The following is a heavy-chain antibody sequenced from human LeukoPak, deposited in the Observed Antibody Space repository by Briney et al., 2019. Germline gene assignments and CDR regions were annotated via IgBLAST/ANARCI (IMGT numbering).Heavy chain of an antibody. CDR3: ARDPPGIAASVSGG. V-gene: IGHV3-53*01. D-gene: IGHD6-13*01. Sequence: GGSLRLSCTASGFTVSNNYMNWVRQAPGKGLEWVALIYSGGTTNYADSVKGRFTISRDNSKNTLYLQMTDVRVEDTAVYYCARDPPGIAASVSGGWGQGTLVTVSS. J-gene: IGHJ4*02. CDR1: GFTVSNNY. CDR2: IYSGGTT.